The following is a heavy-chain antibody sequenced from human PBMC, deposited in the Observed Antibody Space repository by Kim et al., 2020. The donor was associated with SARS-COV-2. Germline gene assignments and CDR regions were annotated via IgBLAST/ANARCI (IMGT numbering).Heavy chain of an antibody. CDR2: IYYSGST. D-gene: IGHD3-22*01. J-gene: IGHJ6*02. CDR3: ARDHTMIVGLDV. CDR1: GGSISSGGYY. V-gene: IGHV4-31*03. Sequence: SETLSLTCTVSGGSISSGGYYWSWIRQHPGKGLEWIGYIYYSGSTYYNPSLKSRVTISVDTSKNQFSLKLSSVTAADTAVYYCARDHTMIVGLDVWGQGTTVTVSS.